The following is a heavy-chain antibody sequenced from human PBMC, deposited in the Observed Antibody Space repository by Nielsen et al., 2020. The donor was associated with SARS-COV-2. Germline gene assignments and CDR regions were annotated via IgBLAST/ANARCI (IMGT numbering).Heavy chain of an antibody. CDR2: INWNGGST. CDR1: GFTFDDYG. V-gene: IGHV3-20*01. J-gene: IGHJ4*02. Sequence: GGSLRLSCAASGFTFDDYGMSWVRQAPGKGLEWVSGINWNGGSTGYADSVKGRFTISRDNAKNSLYLQMNSLRAEDTALYHCARLPGKWELPAPDYWGQGTLVTVSS. D-gene: IGHD1-26*01. CDR3: ARLPGKWELPAPDY.